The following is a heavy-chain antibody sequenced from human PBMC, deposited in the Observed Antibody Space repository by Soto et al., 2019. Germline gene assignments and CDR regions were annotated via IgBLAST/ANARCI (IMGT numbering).Heavy chain of an antibody. CDR2: INPSGGST. Sequence: QVQLVQSGAEVKKPGASVKVSCKASGYTFTSYYMHWVRQAPGQGLEWMGIINPSGGSTSYAQKFQGRVTMTRDTSTSTVYMELSSLRSEDTAVYYCALPLYSNCAHYYYYMDVWGKGTTVTVSS. V-gene: IGHV1-46*01. CDR3: ALPLYSNCAHYYYYMDV. J-gene: IGHJ6*03. CDR1: GYTFTSYY. D-gene: IGHD4-4*01.